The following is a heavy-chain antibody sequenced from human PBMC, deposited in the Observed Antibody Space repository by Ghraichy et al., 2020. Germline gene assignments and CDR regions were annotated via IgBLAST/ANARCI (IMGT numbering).Heavy chain of an antibody. CDR1: GFRFNIAW. V-gene: IGHV3-15*01. CDR3: AAVVSGSPDAPFLEH. Sequence: GGSLRLSCVASGFRFNIAWMSWVRQAPGKGLEWVGRLKRETSGVTLDYAAPVQGRFSIFRDDTRNTLHLQMNSLKAEDTAMYYCAAVVSGSPDAPFLEHWGQGTPVTVSS. J-gene: IGHJ1*01. CDR2: LKRETSGVTL. D-gene: IGHD2-2*01.